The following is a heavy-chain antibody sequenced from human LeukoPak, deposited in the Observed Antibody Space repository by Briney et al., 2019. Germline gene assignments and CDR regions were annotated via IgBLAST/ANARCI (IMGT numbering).Heavy chain of an antibody. CDR1: GFTFSSYG. V-gene: IGHV3-23*01. Sequence: GGTLRLSCAASGFTFSSYGMSWVRQAPGKGLEWVSAISGSGGSTYYADSVKGRFTISRDNSKNTLYLQMNSLRAEDTAVYYCAKDGQATPGYDLDAFDIWGQGTMVTVSS. J-gene: IGHJ3*02. CDR2: ISGSGGST. CDR3: AKDGQATPGYDLDAFDI. D-gene: IGHD1-14*01.